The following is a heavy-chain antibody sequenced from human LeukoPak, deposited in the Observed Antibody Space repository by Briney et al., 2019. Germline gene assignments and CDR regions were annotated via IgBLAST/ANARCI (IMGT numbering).Heavy chain of an antibody. Sequence: PGGSLRLSCAASGFTFSSYWVSWVRQAPGKGLEWVANIKQDGSEKYYVDSVKGRFTISRDNAKNSLYLQMNSLRAEDTAVYYCARDGEDYYGSGSYYLHGYWGQGTLVTVSS. J-gene: IGHJ4*02. CDR1: GFTFSSYW. V-gene: IGHV3-7*03. CDR2: IKQDGSEK. CDR3: ARDGEDYYGSGSYYLHGY. D-gene: IGHD3-10*01.